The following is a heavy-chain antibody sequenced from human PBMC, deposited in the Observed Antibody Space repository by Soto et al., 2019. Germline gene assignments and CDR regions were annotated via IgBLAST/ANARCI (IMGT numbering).Heavy chain of an antibody. CDR3: IRGAYGYGNFDY. V-gene: IGHV3-74*03. J-gene: IGHJ4*02. D-gene: IGHD5-12*01. Sequence: EVQLVESGEGLVQPGGSLRLSCAASGFTFRTWMHWVGQAPGRGLVWVSRINSDGSSITYADSVKGRFIIFRDNAKNTLKLQMNSQRVEDTAVYYCIRGAYGYGNFDYWGQGVQGTVSS. CDR2: INSDGSSI. CDR1: GFTFRTW.